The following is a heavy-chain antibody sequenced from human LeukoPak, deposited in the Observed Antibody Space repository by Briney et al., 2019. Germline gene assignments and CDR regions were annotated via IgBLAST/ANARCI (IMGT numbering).Heavy chain of an antibody. Sequence: PGGSLRLSCAASGFTFSEHYMDWVRQAPGKGLEWVGRSREKANSYTTEYAASVKGRFIISRDDSKNSVYLQMNSLKTEDTAVYFCARDNYVESSGNYLDYWGPGTLVTVSS. D-gene: IGHD6-25*01. CDR3: ARDNYVESSGNYLDY. CDR2: SREKANSYTT. V-gene: IGHV3-72*01. CDR1: GFTFSEHY. J-gene: IGHJ4*02.